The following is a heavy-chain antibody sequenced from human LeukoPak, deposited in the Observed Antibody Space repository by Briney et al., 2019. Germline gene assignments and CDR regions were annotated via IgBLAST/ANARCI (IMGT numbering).Heavy chain of an antibody. CDR2: ISSSSSYI. V-gene: IGHV3-21*01. Sequence: PGGFLRLSCAASAFTFSSYSMNCVRQAPGKGLEWVSSISSSSSYIYYADSVKGRFTISRDNAKNSLYLQMNSLRAEDTAVYYCASYGGNAGDYYYYYMDVWGKGTTVTVSS. J-gene: IGHJ6*03. CDR1: AFTFSSYS. CDR3: ASYGGNAGDYYYYYMDV. D-gene: IGHD4-23*01.